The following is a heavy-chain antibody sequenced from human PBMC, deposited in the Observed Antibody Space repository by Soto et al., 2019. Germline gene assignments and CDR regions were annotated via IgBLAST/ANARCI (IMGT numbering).Heavy chain of an antibody. D-gene: IGHD4-17*01. CDR2: IIPIFGTA. V-gene: IGHV1-69*13. Sequence: ASVKVSCKASGGTFSSYAISWVRQAPGQGLEWMGGIIPIFGTANYAQKFQGRVTITADESTSTAYMELSSLRSEDTAVYYCARDLDYGDYANWFDPWGQGTLVTVSS. CDR1: GGTFSSYA. CDR3: ARDLDYGDYANWFDP. J-gene: IGHJ5*02.